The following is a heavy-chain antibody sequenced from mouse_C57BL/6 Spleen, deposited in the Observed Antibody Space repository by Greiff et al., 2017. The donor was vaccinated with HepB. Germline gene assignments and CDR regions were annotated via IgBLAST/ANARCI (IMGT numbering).Heavy chain of an antibody. Sequence: EVQLQQSGPELVKPGASVKISCKASGYTFTDYNMDWVKQSHGKSLEWIGDINPNNGGTIYNQKFKGKATLTVDKSSSTAYMELRSLTSEDTAVYYCARKYYGSRSWFAYWGQGTLVTVSA. CDR2: INPNNGGT. V-gene: IGHV1-18*01. CDR1: GYTFTDYN. D-gene: IGHD1-1*01. J-gene: IGHJ3*01. CDR3: ARKYYGSRSWFAY.